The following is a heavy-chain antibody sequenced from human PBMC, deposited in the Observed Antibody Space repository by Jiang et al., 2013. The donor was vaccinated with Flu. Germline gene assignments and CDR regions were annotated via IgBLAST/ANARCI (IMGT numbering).Heavy chain of an antibody. V-gene: IGHV4-4*02. J-gene: IGHJ5*01. CDR1: GGSIRSNYW. CDR2: IYHSGST. CDR3: ARDDWHGDVLMSRWSWFDS. D-gene: IGHD3-10*01. Sequence: GSGLVKPSGTLSLTCAVSGGSIRSNYWWSWVRQTPGKGLEWIGEIYHSGSTNYNPSLKSRVVISVDKSKNELSLKLTSVTVADTAVYYCARDDWHGDVLMSRWSWFDSWGQGTLVTVSS.